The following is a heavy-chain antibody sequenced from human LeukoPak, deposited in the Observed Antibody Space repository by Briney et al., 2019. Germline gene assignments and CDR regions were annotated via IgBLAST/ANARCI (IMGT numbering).Heavy chain of an antibody. CDR1: GFTFSDSA. CDR3: AKGGQDFDFWRFDL. Sequence: PAGSLRLSCAASGFTFSDSAVSWVRHSPGEGLKWVSSISDTGGRTYYADSVKGRFTVTRDNSRNTVNLQMNSLTAGDTARYYCAKGGQDFDFWRFDLWGQGILVTVSS. J-gene: IGHJ5*02. CDR2: ISDTGGRT. V-gene: IGHV3-23*01. D-gene: IGHD3-3*01.